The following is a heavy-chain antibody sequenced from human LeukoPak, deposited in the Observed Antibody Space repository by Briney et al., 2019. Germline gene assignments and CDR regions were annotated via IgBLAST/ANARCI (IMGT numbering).Heavy chain of an antibody. CDR1: GGSFSGYY. D-gene: IGHD2-2*01. V-gene: IGHV4-34*01. CDR3: ARDKGVCSSTSCYDWFDP. CDR2: INHSGST. Sequence: PSETLSLTCAVYGGSFSGYYWSWIRQPPGKGLEWIGEINHSGSTNYNPSLKSRVTISVDTSKNQFSLKLSSVTAADTAVYYCARDKGVCSSTSCYDWFDPWGQGTLVTVSS. J-gene: IGHJ5*02.